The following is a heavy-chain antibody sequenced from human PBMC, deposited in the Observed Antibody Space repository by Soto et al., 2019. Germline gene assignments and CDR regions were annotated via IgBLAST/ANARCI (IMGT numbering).Heavy chain of an antibody. Sequence: TLSVNWGVLGGSIRSGGYPCSWIRQPPGKGLEWIGYIYHSGSTYYNPSLKSRVTISVDRSKNQFSLHLSSVTPEDTAVYYCARVQHTAYFDYWGEGTPVTVSS. V-gene: IGHV4-30-2*01. D-gene: IGHD3-10*01. CDR3: ARVQHTAYFDY. CDR1: GGSIRSGGYP. CDR2: IYHSGST. J-gene: IGHJ4*02.